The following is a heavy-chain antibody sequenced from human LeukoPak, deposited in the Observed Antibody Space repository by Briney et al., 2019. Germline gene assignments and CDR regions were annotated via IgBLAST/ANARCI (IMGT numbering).Heavy chain of an antibody. J-gene: IGHJ6*02. Sequence: GGSLRLSRAASGFTFSNYGMHWVRQSPGRGLEWVAFLSFDGRNEFYADSLKGRFTISRDNSKDTLYLQMDSLRAEDTALYYCAREEHDYVWGSYRYYYYYGIDVWGQGTTVTVSS. D-gene: IGHD3-16*02. CDR1: GFTFSNYG. V-gene: IGHV3-30*03. CDR3: AREEHDYVWGSYRYYYYYGIDV. CDR2: LSFDGRNE.